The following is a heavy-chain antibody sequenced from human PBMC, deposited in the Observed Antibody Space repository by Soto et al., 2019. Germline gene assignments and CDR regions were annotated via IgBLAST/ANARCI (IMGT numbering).Heavy chain of an antibody. V-gene: IGHV1-18*01. CDR2: ISAYNGNT. J-gene: IGHJ6*02. Sequence: QVQLVQSGAEVKKPGASVKVSCKASGYTFTSYGISWVRQAPGQGLEWMGWISAYNGNTNYAQKLQGRDTMTTDTSTSTAYMELRSLRSDDTAVYYCARDRPAVAGVPYYYYGMDVWGQGTTVTGSS. CDR1: GYTFTSYG. D-gene: IGHD6-19*01. CDR3: ARDRPAVAGVPYYYYGMDV.